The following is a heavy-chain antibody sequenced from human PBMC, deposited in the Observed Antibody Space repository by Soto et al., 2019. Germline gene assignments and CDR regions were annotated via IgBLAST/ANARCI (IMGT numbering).Heavy chain of an antibody. CDR3: ARDRIEAAGTPRFNYYYGMDV. D-gene: IGHD6-13*01. V-gene: IGHV3-30*03. CDR2: ISYDGILK. J-gene: IGHJ6*02. Sequence: GGSLRLSCEASGFTFSAFGMHWVRQAPGKGLEWVAIISYDGILKYYADSVKGRFTISRDNSKNTVFLQMNSLRGEDTAVYYCARDRIEAAGTPRFNYYYGMDVWGQGTTVTVSS. CDR1: GFTFSAFG.